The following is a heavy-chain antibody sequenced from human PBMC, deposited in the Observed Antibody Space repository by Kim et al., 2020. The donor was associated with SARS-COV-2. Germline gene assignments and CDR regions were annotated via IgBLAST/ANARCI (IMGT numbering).Heavy chain of an antibody. CDR3: ARDSPSSTSYYYGMDV. Sequence: GGSLRLSCAASGFTFSSYWMTWVRQAPGKGLEWVANIKQDGSEKYYVDSVKGRFTISRDNAKNSLYLQMNSLRAEDTAVYYCARDSPSSTSYYYGMDVWGQGTMVTVSS. CDR2: IKQDGSEK. CDR1: GFTFSSYW. J-gene: IGHJ6*02. D-gene: IGHD2-2*01. V-gene: IGHV3-7*01.